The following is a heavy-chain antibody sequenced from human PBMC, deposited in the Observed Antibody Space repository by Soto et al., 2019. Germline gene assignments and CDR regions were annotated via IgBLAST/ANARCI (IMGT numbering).Heavy chain of an antibody. CDR1: GFTFSSYS. J-gene: IGHJ4*02. D-gene: IGHD6-13*01. Sequence: EVQLVESGGGLVQPGGSLRLSCAASGFTFSSYSMNWVRQAPGKGLEWVSYISSSSSTIYYADSVKGRFTISRDNAKNSLYLQMNSLRAEDTAVYYCARDQDSSSWYGSRGNDYWGQGTLVTVSS. CDR2: ISSSSSTI. CDR3: ARDQDSSSWYGSRGNDY. V-gene: IGHV3-48*01.